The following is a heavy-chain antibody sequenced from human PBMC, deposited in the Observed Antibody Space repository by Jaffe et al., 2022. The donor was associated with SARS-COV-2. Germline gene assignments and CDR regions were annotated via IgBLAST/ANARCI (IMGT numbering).Heavy chain of an antibody. D-gene: IGHD6-19*01. CDR1: GYDFTTYW. CDR2: IDPTDSYT. CDR3: ARGNIPVLGLQTDY. V-gene: IGHV5-10-1*03. J-gene: IGHJ4*02. Sequence: EVQLVQSGAEVKKPGESLRISCKASGYDFTTYWISWVRQMPGKGLEWVGRIDPTDSYTAYGPSFQGHVTISTDNSINTAYLQWSSLRASDTAMYYCARGNIPVLGLQTDYWGRGTRVTVSS.